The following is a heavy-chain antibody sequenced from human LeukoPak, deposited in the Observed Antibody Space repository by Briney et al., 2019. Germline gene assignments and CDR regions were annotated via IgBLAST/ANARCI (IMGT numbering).Heavy chain of an antibody. CDR2: IGGSGSYT. J-gene: IGHJ4*02. Sequence: GGSLRLSCAASGFTFSTYAMIWVRQAPGKGLEWVSVIGGSGSYTYYADSVKGRFTISRDNSKDALYLQMNSLRPEDTAVYYCARDWYDYWGQGTLVTVSS. CDR3: ARDWYDY. CDR1: GFTFSTYA. D-gene: IGHD6-13*01. V-gene: IGHV3-23*01.